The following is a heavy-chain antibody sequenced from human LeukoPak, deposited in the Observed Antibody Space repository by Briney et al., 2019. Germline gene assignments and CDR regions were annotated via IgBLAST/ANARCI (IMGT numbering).Heavy chain of an antibody. CDR3: ARALWFGETFPAY. CDR1: GLTISSYS. D-gene: IGHD3-10*01. J-gene: IGHJ4*02. Sequence: GGSLRLSCAASGLTISSYSMNWVRQAPGKGLQWVSYISSSSTIYYADSVKGRFTISRDNAKNSLYLQMNSLRAEDTAVYYCARALWFGETFPAYWGQGTLVTVSS. CDR2: ISSSSTI. V-gene: IGHV3-48*01.